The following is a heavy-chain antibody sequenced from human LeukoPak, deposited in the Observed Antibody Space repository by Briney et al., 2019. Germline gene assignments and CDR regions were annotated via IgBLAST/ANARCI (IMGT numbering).Heavy chain of an antibody. CDR3: ARAGSYYYDSSGYTIQH. V-gene: IGHV1-69*05. Sequence: SVKVSCKASGGTFSSYAISWVRQAPGQGLEWMGGIIPIFGTANYAQKFQGRVTITTDESTSTAYMELSSLRSEDTAVYYCARAGSYYYDSSGYTIQHWGQGTLVTVSS. CDR1: GGTFSSYA. CDR2: IIPIFGTA. D-gene: IGHD3-22*01. J-gene: IGHJ1*01.